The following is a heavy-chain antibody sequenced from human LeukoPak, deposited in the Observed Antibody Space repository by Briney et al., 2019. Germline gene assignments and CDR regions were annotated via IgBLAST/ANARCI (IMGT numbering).Heavy chain of an antibody. Sequence: GGSLRLSCAASGFTFSSYAMSWVRQAPGKGLEWVSAISGSGGSTYYAGSVKGRFTISRDNSKNTLYLQMNSLRAEDTAVYYCAKGPGGHSSSWYGYWGQGTLVTVSS. CDR1: GFTFSSYA. V-gene: IGHV3-23*01. D-gene: IGHD6-13*01. CDR2: ISGSGGST. J-gene: IGHJ4*02. CDR3: AKGPGGHSSSWYGY.